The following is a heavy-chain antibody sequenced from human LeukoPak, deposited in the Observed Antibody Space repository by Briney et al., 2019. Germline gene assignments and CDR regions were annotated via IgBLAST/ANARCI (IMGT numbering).Heavy chain of an antibody. CDR3: AKSRRYYDSSGYIFDY. D-gene: IGHD3-22*01. CDR2: ISWNSGSI. Sequence: GGSLRLSCAASGFTFDDYAMPWVRQAPGKGLEWVSGISWNSGSIGYADSVKGRFTISRDNSKNTLYLQMNSLRAEDTAVYYCAKSRRYYDSSGYIFDYWGQGTLVTVSS. V-gene: IGHV3-9*01. CDR1: GFTFDDYA. J-gene: IGHJ4*02.